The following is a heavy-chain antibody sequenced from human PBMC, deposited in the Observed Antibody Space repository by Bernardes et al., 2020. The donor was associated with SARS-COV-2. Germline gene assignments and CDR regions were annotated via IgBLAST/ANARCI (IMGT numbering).Heavy chain of an antibody. J-gene: IGHJ4*02. CDR3: ACGGSCYFDY. V-gene: IGHV3-48*02. CDR1: GFTFSNYN. D-gene: IGHD2-15*01. CDR2: ISSSSSTI. Sequence: GGSLRLSCAASGFTFSNYNMNWVRQAPGKGLEWVSFISSSSSTIYYADSVKGRFTISRDNAKNSLYLQMNSLRDEDTAVYYCACGGSCYFDYWGQGTLVTVSS.